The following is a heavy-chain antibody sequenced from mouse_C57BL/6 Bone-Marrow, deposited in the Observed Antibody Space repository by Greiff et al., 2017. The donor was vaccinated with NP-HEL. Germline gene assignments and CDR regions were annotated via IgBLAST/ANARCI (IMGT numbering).Heavy chain of an antibody. D-gene: IGHD2-1*01. Sequence: EVQLQESGGGLVQPGGSLKLSCAASGFTFSDYGMAWVRQAPRKGPEWVAFISNLAYSIYYADTVTGRFTISRENAKNTLYLEMSSLRSEDTAMYYCARHGGNYRDWFAYWGQGTLVTVSA. CDR2: ISNLAYSI. CDR1: GFTFSDYG. V-gene: IGHV5-15*01. J-gene: IGHJ3*01. CDR3: ARHGGNYRDWFAY.